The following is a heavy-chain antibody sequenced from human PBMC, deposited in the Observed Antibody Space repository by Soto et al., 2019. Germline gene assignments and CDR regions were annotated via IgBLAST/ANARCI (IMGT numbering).Heavy chain of an antibody. V-gene: IGHV4-59*01. Sequence: SETLSLTCTVSGGSISSYYWSWIRQPPGKGLEWIGYIYYSGSTNYNPSLKSRVTISVDTSKNQFSLKLSSVTAADTAVYYCAIDSFSSTPASYFGMDFWGQATTVTV. J-gene: IGHJ6*02. CDR3: AIDSFSSTPASYFGMDF. D-gene: IGHD6-6*01. CDR1: GGSISSYY. CDR2: IYYSGST.